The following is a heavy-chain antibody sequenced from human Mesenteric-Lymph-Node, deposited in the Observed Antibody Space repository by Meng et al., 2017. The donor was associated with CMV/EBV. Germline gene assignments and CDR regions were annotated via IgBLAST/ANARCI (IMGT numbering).Heavy chain of an antibody. CDR1: GFSLATSGEG. Sequence: SGPTLVKPTQTLTLTCTFSGFSLATSGEGVGWIRQPPGGALEWLSLIYWNDDRRYSPSLKSRLTITKDTSGNQVVLTVTDMDPIDSGTYYCAHLKYDFSTASEQFEVWGQGTLVTVSS. D-gene: IGHD3-9*01. J-gene: IGHJ4*02. CDR3: AHLKYDFSTASEQFEV. V-gene: IGHV2-5*01. CDR2: IYWNDDR.